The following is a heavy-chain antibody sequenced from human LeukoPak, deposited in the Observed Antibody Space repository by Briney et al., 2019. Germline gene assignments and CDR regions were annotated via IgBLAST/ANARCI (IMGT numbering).Heavy chain of an antibody. Sequence: ASVKVSCKASGYTFTGYYMHWVRQAPGQGLEWMGWINPNSGGTNNAQKFQGRVTMTWDTSISTAYMELSRLTSGDTAVYYCARFTAAAGHDWGQGTLVTVSS. D-gene: IGHD6-13*01. CDR1: GYTFTGYY. CDR3: ARFTAAAGHD. V-gene: IGHV1-2*02. J-gene: IGHJ4*02. CDR2: INPNSGGT.